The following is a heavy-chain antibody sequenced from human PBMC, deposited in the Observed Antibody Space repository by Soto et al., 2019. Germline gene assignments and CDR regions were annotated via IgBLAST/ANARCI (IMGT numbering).Heavy chain of an antibody. CDR2: INQSGSS. J-gene: IGHJ2*01. CDR3: ARSPVTVVTDWYFDL. CDR1: GGSFSGYF. V-gene: IGHV4-34*01. Sequence: WETLSLTCAVYGGSFSGYFWTWIRQPPGKGLEWIGEINQSGSSNYNPSLKSRIAISVDTSKNQFSLRLRSVTAADTAVYYCARSPVTVVTDWYFDLWGRGTLVTVSS. D-gene: IGHD4-17*01.